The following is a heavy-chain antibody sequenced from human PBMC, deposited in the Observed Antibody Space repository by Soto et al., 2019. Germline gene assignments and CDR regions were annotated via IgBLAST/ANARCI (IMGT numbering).Heavy chain of an antibody. D-gene: IGHD6-13*01. Sequence: PSETLSLTCTVSGDSISSGYHWAWIRQPPGMRLEWVASIFHTGTTYYNPSLTSRVTISVDTSKNQFSLKLSSVTAADTAVYYCARWGDSSRYFQHWGQGTLVTVSS. CDR3: ARWGDSSRYFQH. V-gene: IGHV4-38-2*02. CDR2: IFHTGTT. CDR1: GDSISSGYH. J-gene: IGHJ1*01.